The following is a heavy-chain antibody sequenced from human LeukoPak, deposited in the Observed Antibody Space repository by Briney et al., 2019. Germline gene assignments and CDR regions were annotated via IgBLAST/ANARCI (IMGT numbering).Heavy chain of an antibody. D-gene: IGHD3-22*01. CDR2: IKQDGSEK. CDR3: ARDSYDSSGTDYFDY. V-gene: IGHV3-7*01. CDR1: GFTFSSYW. Sequence: GGSLRLSCAASGFTFSSYWMSWVRQAPGKGLEWVANIKQDGSEKYYVDSVKGRFTISRDNAKNSLYLQMNSLRAEDTAVYYCARDSYDSSGTDYFDYWGQGTLVTVSS. J-gene: IGHJ4*02.